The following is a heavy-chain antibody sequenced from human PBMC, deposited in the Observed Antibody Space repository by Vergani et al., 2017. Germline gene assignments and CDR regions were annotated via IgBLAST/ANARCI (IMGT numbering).Heavy chain of an antibody. Sequence: QVQLVQSGAEVKKPGASVKVSCKASGYTFTSYAMHLVRQAPGQRLEWMGWINAGNGNTKYSQKFQGRVTITRDTSASTAYMELSSLRSEETVVYYCASDYYDRSGYYYGGEGTLVTVSS. CDR3: ASDYYDRSGYYY. CDR2: INAGNGNT. V-gene: IGHV1-3*01. D-gene: IGHD3-22*01. J-gene: IGHJ4*02. CDR1: GYTFTSYA.